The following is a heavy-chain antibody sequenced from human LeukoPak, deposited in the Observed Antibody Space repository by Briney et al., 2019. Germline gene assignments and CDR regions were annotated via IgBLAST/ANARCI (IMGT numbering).Heavy chain of an antibody. CDR2: IYYSGST. Sequence: PSETLSLTCTVSGGSISSGGYYWSWIRQHPGKGLEWIGYIYYSGSTYYNPSLKSRVTISVDTSKNQFSLKLSSVTAADTAVYYCARELVDTAMVFDYWGQGTLVTVSS. D-gene: IGHD5-18*01. J-gene: IGHJ4*02. CDR1: GGSISSGGYY. CDR3: ARELVDTAMVFDY. V-gene: IGHV4-31*03.